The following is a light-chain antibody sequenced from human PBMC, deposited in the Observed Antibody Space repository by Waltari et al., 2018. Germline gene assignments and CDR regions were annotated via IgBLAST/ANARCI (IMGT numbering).Light chain of an antibody. CDR1: QSISNH. CDR2: AAS. J-gene: IGKJ4*01. V-gene: IGKV1-39*01. CDR3: QHSDAIPIT. Sequence: DIQMTQSPSSLSASVGDRVTITCRASQSISNHLNWYQQKPGKVPKLLIYAASTLQSGVPSMFSGSGSGTDFTLTVSSLQPEDFATYFCQHSDAIPITFGGGTKVEIK.